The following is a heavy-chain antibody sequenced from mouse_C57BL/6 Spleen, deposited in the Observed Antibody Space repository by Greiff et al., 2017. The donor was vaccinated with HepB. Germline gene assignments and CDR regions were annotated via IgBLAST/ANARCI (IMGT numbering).Heavy chain of an antibody. V-gene: IGHV1-69*01. CDR3: ARRDYFDY. Sequence: QVQLQQPGAELVMPGASVKLSCKASGYTFTSYWMHWVKQRPGQGLEWIGEIDPSDSYTNYNQKFKGKSTLTVDKSSSTAYMQLSSLTSEDSAVYYCARRDYFDYWGQGTTLIVSS. CDR2: IDPSDSYT. CDR1: GYTFTSYW. J-gene: IGHJ2*01.